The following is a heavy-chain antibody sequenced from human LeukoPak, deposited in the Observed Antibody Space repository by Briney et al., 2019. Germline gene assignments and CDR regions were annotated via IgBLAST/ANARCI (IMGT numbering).Heavy chain of an antibody. D-gene: IGHD6-13*01. CDR3: ARAAAETGFDY. V-gene: IGHV3-48*04. J-gene: IGHJ4*02. CDR1: GFTFSNYA. CDR2: ISSSSSTI. Sequence: GGSLRLSCAASGFTFSNYAMSWVRQAPGKGLEWVSYISSSSSTIYYADSVKGRFTISRDNAKNSLYLQMNSLRAEDTAVYYCARAAAETGFDYWGQGTLVTVSS.